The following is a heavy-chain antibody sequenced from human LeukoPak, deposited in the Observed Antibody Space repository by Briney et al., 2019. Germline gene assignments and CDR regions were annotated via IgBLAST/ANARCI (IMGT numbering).Heavy chain of an antibody. D-gene: IGHD6-19*01. Sequence: SETLSLTCTVSGGSISSYYWSWIRQPPGKGLEWIGYIYYSGSTNYNPSLKSRVTISVDTSKNQFSLKLSSVTAADTAVYYCARLEGYSRGSPEWFDPWGQGTLVTVSS. V-gene: IGHV4-59*08. CDR2: IYYSGST. CDR3: ARLEGYSRGSPEWFDP. J-gene: IGHJ5*02. CDR1: GGSISSYY.